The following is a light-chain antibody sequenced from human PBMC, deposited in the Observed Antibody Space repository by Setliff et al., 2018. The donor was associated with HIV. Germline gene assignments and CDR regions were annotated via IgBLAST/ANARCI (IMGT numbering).Light chain of an antibody. Sequence: QSVLTQPASVSGSPGQSITISCTGTSGDVGGYNYVSWYQQHPGKAPKLMIYDASNRPSGVSNRFSGSKSGNTASLTISGLQAEDEADYSCCSYAGSSTSVFGIGTKVTV. CDR1: SGDVGGYNY. CDR3: CSYAGSSTSV. CDR2: DAS. J-gene: IGLJ1*01. V-gene: IGLV2-14*03.